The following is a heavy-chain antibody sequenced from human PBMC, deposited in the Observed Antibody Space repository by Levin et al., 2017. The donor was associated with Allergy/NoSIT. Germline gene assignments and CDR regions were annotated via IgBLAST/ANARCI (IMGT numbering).Heavy chain of an antibody. CDR1: GFTFSSHE. D-gene: IGHD1-26*01. CDR3: ARASVNLQSGTYKPIDLDS. Sequence: SGESLKISCTASGFTFSSHEMNWVRQAPGKGLEWISYISTTGYTMYYTDSVKGRFTISRDNAKNSLYLQMNSLGAEDTGVYYCARASVNLQSGTYKPIDLDSWGQGTLVTVSS. V-gene: IGHV3-48*03. CDR2: ISTTGYTM. J-gene: IGHJ4*02.